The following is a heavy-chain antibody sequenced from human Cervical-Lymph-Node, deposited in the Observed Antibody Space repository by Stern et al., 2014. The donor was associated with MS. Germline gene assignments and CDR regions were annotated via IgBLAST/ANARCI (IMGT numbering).Heavy chain of an antibody. CDR3: ARWRVITTRFRYLDY. V-gene: IGHV5-51*03. Sequence: MQLVQSGAELKKPGESLQISCSASGYSFSDYWIDWVRQVPGKGLEWMGVIYPGDSETRYRPSFQGHVIISVDKATNKAYLQWSSLKASDTAMYFCARWRVITTRFRYLDYWGQGTLVTVSS. CDR1: GYSFSDYW. CDR2: IYPGDSET. J-gene: IGHJ4*02. D-gene: IGHD4/OR15-4a*01.